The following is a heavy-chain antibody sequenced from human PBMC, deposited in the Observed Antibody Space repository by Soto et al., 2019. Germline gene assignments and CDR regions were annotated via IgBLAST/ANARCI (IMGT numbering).Heavy chain of an antibody. Sequence: EVQLVESGGGLVQPGRSLRLSCTASGFTFGDYAMSWVRQAPGKGLEWVGFIRSKAYGGTTEYAASVKGRFTISRDDSKSIAYLQMNSLKTEDTAVYYCTREFGSGGGQGTLVTVSS. D-gene: IGHD3-10*01. CDR2: IRSKAYGGTT. CDR1: GFTFGDYA. CDR3: TREFGSG. J-gene: IGHJ4*02. V-gene: IGHV3-49*04.